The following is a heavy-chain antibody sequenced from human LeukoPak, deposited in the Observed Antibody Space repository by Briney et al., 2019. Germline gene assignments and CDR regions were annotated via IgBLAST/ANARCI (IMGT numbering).Heavy chain of an antibody. CDR2: ISATTIYR. D-gene: IGHD5-24*01. CDR1: GFTFSNYD. V-gene: IGHV3-21*01. Sequence: GGSLRLSCAASGFTFSNYDMTWVRQAPGKGLEWVSSISATTIYRFSAGSVRGRFTISRDNVENSLYLQMNALRREDTAVYYCARIGLRRDASNSFAYWGQGTLVIVSS. J-gene: IGHJ4*02. CDR3: ARIGLRRDASNSFAY.